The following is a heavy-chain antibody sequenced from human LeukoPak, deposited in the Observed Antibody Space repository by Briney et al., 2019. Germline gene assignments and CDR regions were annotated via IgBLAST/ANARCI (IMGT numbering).Heavy chain of an antibody. D-gene: IGHD3-22*01. Sequence: PSETLSLTCTVSVGSISSYYWSWIRQPPGEGLEWIGYIYYSGSTNYNPSLKSRVTISVDTSKNQFSLKLSSVTAADTAVYYCAREGSGYYPLYYFDYWGQGTLVTVSS. CDR3: AREGSGYYPLYYFDY. CDR1: VGSISSYY. CDR2: IYYSGST. J-gene: IGHJ4*02. V-gene: IGHV4-59*01.